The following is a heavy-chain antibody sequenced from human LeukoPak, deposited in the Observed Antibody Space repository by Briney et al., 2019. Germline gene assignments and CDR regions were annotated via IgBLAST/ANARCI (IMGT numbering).Heavy chain of an antibody. V-gene: IGHV3-30-3*01. CDR1: GFTFSSYA. Sequence: PGGSLRLSCAASGFTFSSYAMHWVRQAPGKGLEWVAVISYDGSNKYYADSVKGRFTISRDNSKNTLYLQMNSLRAEDTAVYYCARDLYGSSWFSPFEYWGQGTLVTVSS. J-gene: IGHJ4*02. CDR2: ISYDGSNK. CDR3: ARDLYGSSWFSPFEY. D-gene: IGHD6-13*01.